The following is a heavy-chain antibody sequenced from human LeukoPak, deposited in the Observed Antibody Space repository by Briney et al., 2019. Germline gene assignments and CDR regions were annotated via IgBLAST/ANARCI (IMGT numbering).Heavy chain of an antibody. J-gene: IGHJ4*02. D-gene: IGHD6-13*01. CDR3: ARELAAAGQFDY. CDR2: ISYDGSNK. CDR1: GFTFSSYA. Sequence: PGGSLRLSCAASGFTFSSYAMHWVRQAPGKGLEWVAVISYDGSNKYYADSVKGRFTISRDNSKNTLYLQMNSLRAEDTAVYYCARELAAAGQFDYWGQGTLVTVSS. V-gene: IGHV3-30-3*01.